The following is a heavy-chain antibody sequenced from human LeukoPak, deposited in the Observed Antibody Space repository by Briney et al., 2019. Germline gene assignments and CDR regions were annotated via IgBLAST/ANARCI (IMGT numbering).Heavy chain of an antibody. V-gene: IGHV4-34*01. CDR1: GGSFSGYY. D-gene: IGHD3-22*01. Sequence: SETLSLTCAVYGGSFSGYYWSWIRQPPGKGLEWIGEINHSGSTNYNPSLKSRVTISVDTSKNQFPLKLSSVTAADTAVYYCASGYDSGGPDYWGQGTLVTVSS. CDR2: INHSGST. CDR3: ASGYDSGGPDY. J-gene: IGHJ4*02.